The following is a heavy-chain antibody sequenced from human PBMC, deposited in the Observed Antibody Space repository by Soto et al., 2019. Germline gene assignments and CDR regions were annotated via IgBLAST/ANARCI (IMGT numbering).Heavy chain of an antibody. Sequence: QVQLVQSGAEVKKPGASVKVSCKASGFTFTSYDINWVRQATGQGLEWMGWMNPNSGNTGYVQNFQGRVTMTRNTSRSTAYMELSSLRSEDTAVYFCARRKGNYFDYWGQGALVTVSS. CDR2: MNPNSGNT. CDR1: GFTFTSYD. J-gene: IGHJ4*02. V-gene: IGHV1-8*01. CDR3: ARRKGNYFDY.